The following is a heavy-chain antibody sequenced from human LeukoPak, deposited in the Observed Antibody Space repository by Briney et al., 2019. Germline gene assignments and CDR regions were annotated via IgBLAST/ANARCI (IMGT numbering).Heavy chain of an antibody. CDR2: ISGGGDIT. Sequence: GGSLRLSCAASGFTFSSYAMTWVRQAPGKGLEWVSAISGGGDITSYADSVKGRFTISRDNAKKSLYLQMNSLRVEDTAVYYCARDNYHGALDYWGQGTLVTVSS. J-gene: IGHJ4*02. CDR3: ARDNYHGALDY. CDR1: GFTFSSYA. D-gene: IGHD1-7*01. V-gene: IGHV3-23*01.